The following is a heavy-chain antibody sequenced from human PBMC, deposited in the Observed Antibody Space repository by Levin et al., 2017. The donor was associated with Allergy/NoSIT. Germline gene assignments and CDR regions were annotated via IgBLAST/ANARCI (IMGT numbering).Heavy chain of an antibody. Sequence: LRLSCTVSGGSISSFDYYWRWIRQPPGKGLEWIGYVYSSGSTYYNPSLKSRVTISVDTSKNHFSLKLSSVTAADTAVYFCARGHYDILTGDTTLDAFDIWGQGTMVTVSS. CDR2: VYSSGST. CDR1: GGSISSFDYY. J-gene: IGHJ3*02. V-gene: IGHV4-30-4*01. CDR3: ARGHYDILTGDTTLDAFDI. D-gene: IGHD3-9*01.